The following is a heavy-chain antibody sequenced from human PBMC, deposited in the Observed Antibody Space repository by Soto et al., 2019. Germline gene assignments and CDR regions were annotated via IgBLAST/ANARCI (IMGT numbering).Heavy chain of an antibody. J-gene: IGHJ4*02. CDR2: ISYTGSP. V-gene: IGHV4-59*01. Sequence: SETLSLTCTVSGGSINTFYWSWVRQPPGQGLEWIASISYTGSPTYNPSLKSRVTISVDTSNNQFSLSLTSVTAADTATYYCATGGGWLHNSFVRGLYFDFWGQGALVTVSS. CDR1: GGSINTFY. CDR3: ATGGGWLHNSFVRGLYFDF. D-gene: IGHD5-12*01.